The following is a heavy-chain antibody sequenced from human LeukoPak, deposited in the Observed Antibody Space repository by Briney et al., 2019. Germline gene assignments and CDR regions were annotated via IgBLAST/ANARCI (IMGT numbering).Heavy chain of an antibody. CDR3: ARDLVAADWYGMDV. CDR1: GLTFSNSD. CDR2: ITTTSSYI. D-gene: IGHD6-13*01. J-gene: IGHJ6*02. V-gene: IGHV3-21*01. Sequence: PGGSLSLSCTTSGLTFSNSDMTWVRQAPGKGLEWVSSITTTSSYIYYADSVRGRFTISRDNSKNTLYLQMNSLRAEDTAVYYCARDLVAADWYGMDVWGQGTTVTVSS.